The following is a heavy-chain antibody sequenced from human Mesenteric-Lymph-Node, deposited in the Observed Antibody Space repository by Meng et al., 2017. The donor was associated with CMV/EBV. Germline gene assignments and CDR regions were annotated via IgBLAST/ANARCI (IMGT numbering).Heavy chain of an antibody. CDR2: IWYDASKE. D-gene: IGHD2-21*02. CDR3: AKDHDFVTGKNYHYAMDV. Sequence: GGSLRLSCAASGFTFSSYGMHWVRQAPGKWLEWVALIWYDASKEFYAESVKGRFTISRDNSMNTLYLQMSSLRAEDTAVYFCAKDHDFVTGKNYHYAMDVWGQGTTVTVSS. CDR1: GFTFSSYG. V-gene: IGHV3-33*06. J-gene: IGHJ6*02.